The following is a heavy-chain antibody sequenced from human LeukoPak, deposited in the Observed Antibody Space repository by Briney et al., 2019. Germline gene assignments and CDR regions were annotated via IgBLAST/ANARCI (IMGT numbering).Heavy chain of an antibody. J-gene: IGHJ4*02. CDR1: GFIFSNYA. D-gene: IGHD6-19*01. V-gene: IGHV3-23*01. Sequence: GGSLRLSCAASGFIFSNYAMSWVRQAPGKGLEWVSVISGHGGITHYADSVKGRFTISRDNAKNSLYLQMNSLRTADTAVYYCARALYNRGWYPDYFDSWGQGTLVTVSS. CDR3: ARALYNRGWYPDYFDS. CDR2: ISGHGGIT.